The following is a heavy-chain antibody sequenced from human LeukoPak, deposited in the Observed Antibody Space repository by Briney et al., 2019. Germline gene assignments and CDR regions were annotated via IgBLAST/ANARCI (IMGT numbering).Heavy chain of an antibody. CDR1: GFPFSRND. Sequence: GGSMRLSCAASGFPFSRNDMSWVRQAPGKGLEWVSSISGSGDRTYYADSVKGRFTISRDTSKNTLYLEMNSLRVEDAAVYYCAKYRGFGDSYDSWGQGTLVTVSS. D-gene: IGHD3-10*01. V-gene: IGHV3-23*01. CDR2: ISGSGDRT. J-gene: IGHJ4*02. CDR3: AKYRGFGDSYDS.